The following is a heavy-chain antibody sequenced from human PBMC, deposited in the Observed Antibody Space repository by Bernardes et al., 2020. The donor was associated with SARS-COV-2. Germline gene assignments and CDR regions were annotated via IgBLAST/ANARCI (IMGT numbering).Heavy chain of an antibody. D-gene: IGHD2-15*01. CDR2: VYSSGSA. CDR3: ARDVPLCESGGPTRGCYYYVMDV. CDR1: GGSISSGSYY. J-gene: IGHJ6*02. V-gene: IGHV4-61*02. Sequence: SETLSLTCTVSGGSISSGSYYWSWIRQPAGKGLEWIGRVYSSGSAIYNPSLKSRVTISVDTSKNQFSLTLTSVTAADTAVYYCARDVPLCESGGPTRGCYYYVMDVWGQGTTVTVSS.